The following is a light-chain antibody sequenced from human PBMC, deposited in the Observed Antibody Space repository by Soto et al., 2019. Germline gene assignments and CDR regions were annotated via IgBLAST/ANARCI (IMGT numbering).Light chain of an antibody. CDR1: SSDVGGYNY. J-gene: IGLJ1*01. Sequence: QSALTQPASVSGSPGQSITISCTGTSSDVGGYNYVSWYQQHPGKAPKLMTYEVSNRPSGVSNRFSGSKSGNTASLTISGLQAQDEADYYCSSYTSSSTRLYVFGTGTKLTVL. CDR3: SSYTSSSTRLYV. V-gene: IGLV2-14*01. CDR2: EVS.